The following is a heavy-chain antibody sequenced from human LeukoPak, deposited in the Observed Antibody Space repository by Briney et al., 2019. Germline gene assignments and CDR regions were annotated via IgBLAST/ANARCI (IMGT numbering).Heavy chain of an antibody. V-gene: IGHV3-74*01. D-gene: IGHD2-15*01. Sequence: PGGSLRLSRAASGFTFSSYWMHWVRQAPGKGLVWVSRINSDGSSTSYADSVKGRFTISRDNAKNTLYLQMNSLRAEDTAVYYCARGYCSGGSCYEGDAFDIWGQGTMVTVSS. CDR1: GFTFSSYW. CDR2: INSDGSST. CDR3: ARGYCSGGSCYEGDAFDI. J-gene: IGHJ3*02.